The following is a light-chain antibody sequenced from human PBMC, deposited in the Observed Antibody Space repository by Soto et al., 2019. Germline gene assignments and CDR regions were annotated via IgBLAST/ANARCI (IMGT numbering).Light chain of an antibody. J-gene: IGLJ1*01. CDR2: VNS. CDR1: SSNIGAGSD. CDR3: QSYDTSLSGSRV. Sequence: QSVLPQPPSVSGAPGQRVTISCTGSSSNIGAGSDVHWYQQLPGTAPKLLIYVNSNRPSGVPDRFSGSKSGTSASLAITGLQAEDEADYYCQSYDTSLSGSRVFGTGTKLTVL. V-gene: IGLV1-40*01.